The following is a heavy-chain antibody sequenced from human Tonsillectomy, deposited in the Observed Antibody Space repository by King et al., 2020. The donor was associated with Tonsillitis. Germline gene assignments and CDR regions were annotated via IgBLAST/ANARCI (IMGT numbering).Heavy chain of an antibody. J-gene: IGHJ4*02. CDR3: ARDRSAYYYGSASYIDL. CDR2: ISPFKDNT. D-gene: IGHD3-10*01. Sequence: VQLVESGAEVKKPGASVKVSCKASGYTFTSYGISWVRQAPGQALEWMGGISPFKDNTNYVQKYQGRVTMTTDKSTSTAYMELRLLRSEDTAVDYWARDRSAYYYGSASYIDLWGQGTLVTVSS. CDR1: GYTFTSYG. V-gene: IGHV1-18*01.